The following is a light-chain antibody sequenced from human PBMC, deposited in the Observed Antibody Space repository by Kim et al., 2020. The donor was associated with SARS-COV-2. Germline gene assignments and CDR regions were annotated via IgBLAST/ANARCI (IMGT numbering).Light chain of an antibody. CDR1: SSNIGSNT. Sequence: QSVLTQPPSASGTPGQRVTISCSGSSSNIGSNTVNWYQHLPGTAPKLLIYSNNQRPSAVPDRFSGSKSGTSASLANIGLQSEDEADYYCAAWDDSLNGVVFGGGTQLTVL. V-gene: IGLV1-44*01. J-gene: IGLJ2*01. CDR3: AAWDDSLNGVV. CDR2: SNN.